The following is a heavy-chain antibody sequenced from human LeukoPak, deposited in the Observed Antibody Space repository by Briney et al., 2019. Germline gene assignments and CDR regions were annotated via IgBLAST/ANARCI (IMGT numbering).Heavy chain of an antibody. D-gene: IGHD2-15*01. CDR2: ISSSSTYI. V-gene: IGHV3-11*06. J-gene: IGHJ3*02. Sequence: PGGSLRLSCAASGFTFSDYYMSWIRQAPGKGLEWVSSISSSSTYIYYADSVKGRFTISRDNAKNSLFLQMNSLRAEDTAVYYCARVGIVVVVAYAFDIWGQGTMVTVSS. CDR1: GFTFSDYY. CDR3: ARVGIVVVVAYAFDI.